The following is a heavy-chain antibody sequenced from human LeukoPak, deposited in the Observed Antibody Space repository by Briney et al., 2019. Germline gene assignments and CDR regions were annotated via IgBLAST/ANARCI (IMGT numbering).Heavy chain of an antibody. Sequence: GGSLRLSCAASGFTFSSYAMSWVRQAPGKGLEWVSSISGSGGSTYYADSVKGRFTISRDNSKNTLYLQMNSLRADETAVYYCASRPGADIGPLDYWGQGTLVTVSS. J-gene: IGHJ4*02. CDR3: ASRPGADIGPLDY. D-gene: IGHD2-2*01. V-gene: IGHV3-23*01. CDR1: GFTFSSYA. CDR2: ISGSGGST.